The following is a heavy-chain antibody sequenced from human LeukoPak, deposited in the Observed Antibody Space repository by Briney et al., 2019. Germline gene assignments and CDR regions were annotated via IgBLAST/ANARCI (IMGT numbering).Heavy chain of an antibody. CDR3: TRVVAATHFDY. CDR2: IYPGDSDT. Sequence: GESLKISCKGSGYSFTSYWIGWVRQMPGKSLEWMGIIYPGDSDTRYSPSFQGQVTISADKSISTAYLQWSSLKASDTAMYYCTRVVAATHFDYWGRGTLVTVSS. J-gene: IGHJ4*02. CDR1: GYSFTSYW. D-gene: IGHD2-15*01. V-gene: IGHV5-51*01.